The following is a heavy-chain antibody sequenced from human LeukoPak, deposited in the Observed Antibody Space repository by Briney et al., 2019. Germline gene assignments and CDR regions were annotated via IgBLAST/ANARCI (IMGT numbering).Heavy chain of an antibody. V-gene: IGHV4-34*01. CDR1: GGSFSGYY. D-gene: IGHD6-13*01. CDR2: INHSGST. Sequence: SETLSLTCAVYGGSFSGYYWSWIRQPPGKGLEWIGEINHSGSTNYNPSLKSRVTISVDTSKNQFSLKLSSVTAADTAVYYCARLRKGMAAAGADYWGQGTLVTVSS. J-gene: IGHJ4*02. CDR3: ARLRKGMAAAGADY.